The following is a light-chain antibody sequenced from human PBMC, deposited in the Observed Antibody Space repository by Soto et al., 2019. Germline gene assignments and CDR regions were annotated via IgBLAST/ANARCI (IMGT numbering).Light chain of an antibody. CDR3: QQYYVTPWT. CDR2: WAS. J-gene: IGKJ1*01. Sequence: DIVMTQSPDSLAVSLGERATINCKSSQSVLYSSNNKNYLAWYQQTPGQPPKLLIYWASTRKSGVPDRFSGSGSGTDFTLTISSLQAEDVAVYYCQQYYVTPWTFGQGTKVDIK. CDR1: QSVLYSSNNKNY. V-gene: IGKV4-1*01.